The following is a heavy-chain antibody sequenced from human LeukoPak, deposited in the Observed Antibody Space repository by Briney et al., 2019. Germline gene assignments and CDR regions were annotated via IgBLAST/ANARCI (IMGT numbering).Heavy chain of an antibody. D-gene: IGHD6-13*01. V-gene: IGHV3-15*07. Sequence: AGGSLRLSCVASGFTFNNAWMNWVRQAPGKGLGLVSRIKSKADGGTIDYASPVKGRFTISRDDSKNTLYLQMNSLRTEDTAVYYCTTLGSITTASMGGYWGQGTLVTVSS. J-gene: IGHJ4*02. CDR3: TTLGSITTASMGGY. CDR2: IKSKADGGTI. CDR1: GFTFNNAW.